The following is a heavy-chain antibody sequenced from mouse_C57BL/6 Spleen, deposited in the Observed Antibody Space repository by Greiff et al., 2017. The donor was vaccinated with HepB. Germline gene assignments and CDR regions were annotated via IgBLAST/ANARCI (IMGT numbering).Heavy chain of an antibody. CDR3: ARGITTEGYFDV. V-gene: IGHV1-26*01. CDR2: INPNNGGT. D-gene: IGHD1-1*01. Sequence: EVQLQQSGPELVKPGASVKISCKASGYTFTDYYMNWVKQSHGKSLEWIGDINPNNGGTSYNQKFKGKATLTVDKSSSTAYMELRSLTSEDSAVYYCARGITTEGYFDVWGTGTTVTVSS. J-gene: IGHJ1*03. CDR1: GYTFTDYY.